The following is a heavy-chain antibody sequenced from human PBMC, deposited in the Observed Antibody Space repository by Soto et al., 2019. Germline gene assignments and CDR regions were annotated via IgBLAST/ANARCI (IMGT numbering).Heavy chain of an antibody. J-gene: IGHJ4*02. Sequence: QVQVVESGGGVVQPGGSVRLSCAAFGFSFSSYAMHWVRQAPGKGLEWVAVIWYDGSKTYYADTVKGRFTISRDNSQNMVNLQMDSLIGEDTALYYGATDSGNSAYYFDHWGQGTLVTVSS. V-gene: IGHV3-33*01. CDR1: GFSFSSYA. CDR3: ATDSGNSAYYFDH. D-gene: IGHD1-26*01. CDR2: IWYDGSKT.